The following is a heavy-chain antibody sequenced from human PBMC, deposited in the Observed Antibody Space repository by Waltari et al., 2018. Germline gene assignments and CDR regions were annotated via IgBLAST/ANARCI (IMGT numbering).Heavy chain of an antibody. CDR2: INPNSGGT. V-gene: IGHV1-2*02. CDR1: AYTFTGYY. Sequence: QVQLVQSGAEMKKPGASVKVSCEASAYTFTGYYIHWVRQAPGQGLEWMGWINPNSGGTNYAQRFQGRVTMTRDTSIDYMELSRLRSDDTAVYYCAIAAPGTSPDPWGQGTLVTVSP. CDR3: AIAAPGTSPDP. J-gene: IGHJ5*02. D-gene: IGHD6-13*01.